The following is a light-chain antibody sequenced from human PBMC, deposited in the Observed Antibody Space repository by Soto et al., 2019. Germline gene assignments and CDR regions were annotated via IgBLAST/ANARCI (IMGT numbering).Light chain of an antibody. CDR2: KAS. J-gene: IGKJ1*01. Sequence: IQMTQSPSSLSASVGDRVTITCRASQGIRNDLGWYQQKPGKAPKLLIYKASTLKSGVPSRLSGTGYGKELTITISSLQPDDCATYYCQHYNSYSEAFGQGTKVDSK. V-gene: IGKV1-5*03. CDR3: QHYNSYSEA. CDR1: QGIRND.